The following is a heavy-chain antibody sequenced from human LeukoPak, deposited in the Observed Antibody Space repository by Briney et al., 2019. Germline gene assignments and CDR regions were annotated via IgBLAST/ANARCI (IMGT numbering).Heavy chain of an antibody. D-gene: IGHD6-13*01. CDR3: ARGHSSSWYSPPYC. J-gene: IGHJ4*02. CDR2: IYYSGST. Sequence: PSETLSLTCTVSGGSISSHYWSWIRQPPGKGLEWIGYIYYSGSTNYNPSLKSRVTISVDTSKNQFSLKLSSVTAADTAVYYCARGHSSSWYSPPYCWGQGTLVTVSS. CDR1: GGSISSHY. V-gene: IGHV4-59*11.